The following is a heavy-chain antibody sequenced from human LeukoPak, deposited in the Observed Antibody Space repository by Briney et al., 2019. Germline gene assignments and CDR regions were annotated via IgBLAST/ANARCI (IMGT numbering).Heavy chain of an antibody. Sequence: SETLSLTCTVSGGSISSYYWSWIRQLAGKGLEWIGRIYTSGSTNYNPSLKSRVTMSVDTSKNQFSLKLSSVTAADTAVYYCARDAQYYDFWSGYRRGYYFDYWGQGTLVTVSS. D-gene: IGHD3-3*01. CDR2: IYTSGST. CDR3: ARDAQYYDFWSGYRRGYYFDY. J-gene: IGHJ4*02. CDR1: GGSISSYY. V-gene: IGHV4-4*07.